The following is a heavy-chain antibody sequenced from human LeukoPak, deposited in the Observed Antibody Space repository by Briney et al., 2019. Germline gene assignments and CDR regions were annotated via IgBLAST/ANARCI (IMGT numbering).Heavy chain of an antibody. CDR2: ISGSGGST. Sequence: GGSLRLSCAASGFTFSDYYMSWIRQAPGKGLEWVSAISGSGGSTYYADSVKGRFTISRDNSKKMLYLQMNSLRGDDTAVYFCAKGKINHEGAFDIWGQGTLVTVSS. V-gene: IGHV3-23*01. J-gene: IGHJ3*02. CDR3: AKGKINHEGAFDI. CDR1: GFTFSDYY.